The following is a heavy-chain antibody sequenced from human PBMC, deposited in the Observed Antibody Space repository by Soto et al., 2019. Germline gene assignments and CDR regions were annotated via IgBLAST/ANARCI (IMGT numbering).Heavy chain of an antibody. D-gene: IGHD3-22*01. CDR1: GGSISSYY. CDR2: IYYSGST. Sequence: QVQLQESGPGLVKPSETLSLTCTVSGGSISSYYWSWIRQPPGKGLEWIGYIYYSGSTNYNPSLKGRVTISVNTSKNQFSLKLSSVTAADTALYYCARVVSSYYSRIYYFDYWGQGTLVTVSS. V-gene: IGHV4-59*01. CDR3: ARVVSSYYSRIYYFDY. J-gene: IGHJ4*02.